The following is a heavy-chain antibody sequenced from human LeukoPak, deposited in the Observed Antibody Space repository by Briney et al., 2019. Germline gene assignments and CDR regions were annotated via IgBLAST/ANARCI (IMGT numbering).Heavy chain of an antibody. D-gene: IGHD3-9*01. CDR2: ISGSGANT. V-gene: IGHV3-23*01. J-gene: IGHJ4*02. CDR3: AKERAGYINPYYCDY. CDR1: GFTFSTYA. Sequence: GGSLRLSCAASGFTFSTYAMSWVRQAPGKGLEWVSTISGSGANTYYAHSVTGRFTISRDNSKNTLYLHMNSMRAEDTAVYYCAKERAGYINPYYCDYWGQGTLVTVSS.